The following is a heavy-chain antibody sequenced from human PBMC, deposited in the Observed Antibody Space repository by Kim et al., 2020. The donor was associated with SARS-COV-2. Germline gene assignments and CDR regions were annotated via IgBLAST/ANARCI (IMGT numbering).Heavy chain of an antibody. CDR3: ATFNSSTRSTYSFDI. J-gene: IGHJ3*02. D-gene: IGHD6-13*01. CDR2: INANSGNT. V-gene: IGHV1-18*01. CDR1: GYTFNNYG. Sequence: ASVKVSCKASGYTFNNYGFYWVRQAPGQGLEWVGWINANSGNTNYAQEFKGRVTMTTDTSTTTAYMDMRSLRSDDTAVYYCATFNSSTRSTYSFDIWVQG.